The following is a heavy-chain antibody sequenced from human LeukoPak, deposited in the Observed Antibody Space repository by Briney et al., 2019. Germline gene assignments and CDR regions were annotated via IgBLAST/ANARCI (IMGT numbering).Heavy chain of an antibody. J-gene: IGHJ4*02. Sequence: SETLSLTCTVSGGSISSYYWSWIRQPPGKGLEWIGYIYYSGSTNYNPSLKSRVTISVDTSKNQFSLKLSSVTAADTAVYYCARITMVRGVIIHFDYWGQGTLVTVSS. CDR3: ARITMVRGVIIHFDY. CDR1: GGSISSYY. V-gene: IGHV4-59*08. D-gene: IGHD3-10*01. CDR2: IYYSGST.